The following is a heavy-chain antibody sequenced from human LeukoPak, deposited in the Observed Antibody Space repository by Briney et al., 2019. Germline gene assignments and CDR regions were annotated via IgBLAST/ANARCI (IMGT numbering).Heavy chain of an antibody. CDR2: IKQDGSEK. J-gene: IGHJ4*02. Sequence: GGSLRLSCAASGFTFSSYWMIWVRRAPGKGLEWVANIKQDGSEKYYVDSVKGRFTISRDNGKNSLYLQMNSLRAEDTAVYYCARGQWVGDYWGQGTLVTVSS. CDR3: ARGQWVGDY. V-gene: IGHV3-7*01. D-gene: IGHD6-19*01. CDR1: GFTFSSYW.